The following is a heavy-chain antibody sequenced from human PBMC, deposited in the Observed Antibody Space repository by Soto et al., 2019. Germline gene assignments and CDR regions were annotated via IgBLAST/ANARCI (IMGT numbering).Heavy chain of an antibody. CDR3: TRAAWFPYLSFY. J-gene: IGHJ4*02. Sequence: PGGSLRLSCAASGFTFSRFELHWVRQAPGKVLEWISYISSSGSTAYYASSVEGRFTISRDNANNSVYLQMDSLRAEDTALYYCTRAAWFPYLSFYWGQGTPVNVSS. V-gene: IGHV3-48*03. CDR2: ISSSGSTA. CDR1: GFTFSRFE. D-gene: IGHD3-10*01.